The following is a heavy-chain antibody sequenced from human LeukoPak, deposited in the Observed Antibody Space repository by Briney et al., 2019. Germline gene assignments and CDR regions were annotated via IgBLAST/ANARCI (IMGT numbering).Heavy chain of an antibody. CDR1: GFTFSDYY. J-gene: IGHJ5*01. D-gene: IGHD6-19*01. CDR2: ISFDESNK. Sequence: TGGSLRLSCAASGFTFSDYYMSWIRQAPGKGLEWVALISFDESNKYYLDSVKGRFTISRDNSKNTLYLQMNSLRPEDTAVYYCARDQQNGYSSGWSFDSWGQGTLVTVSS. CDR3: ARDQQNGYSSGWSFDS. V-gene: IGHV3-30*03.